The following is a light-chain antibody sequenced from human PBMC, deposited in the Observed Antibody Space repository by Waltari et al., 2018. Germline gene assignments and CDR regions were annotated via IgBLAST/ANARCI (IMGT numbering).Light chain of an antibody. J-gene: IGLJ3*02. CDR2: GHN. Sequence: QSVLTQPPSVSGAPGQSITISCTGSSSHIGAGYDVHLYQHLPGTAPKLLIYGHNNRPSGVPDRFSGSKSGTSASLAITGLQAEDEADYYCQSYDSSVSAWVFGGGTKLTVV. CDR3: QSYDSSVSAWV. CDR1: SSHIGAGYD. V-gene: IGLV1-40*01.